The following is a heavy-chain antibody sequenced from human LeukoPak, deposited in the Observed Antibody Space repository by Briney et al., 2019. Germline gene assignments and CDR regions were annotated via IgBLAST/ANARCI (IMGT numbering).Heavy chain of an antibody. CDR2: INSDGSST. Sequence: PGGSLRLSCAASGFTFSSYWMHWVRQAPGKGLVWVSRINSDGSSTSYADSVKGRFTISRDNAKNTLYPQMNSLRAEDTAVYYCACDTAMAQLFDYWGQGTLVTVSS. CDR3: ACDTAMAQLFDY. CDR1: GFTFSSYW. V-gene: IGHV3-74*01. D-gene: IGHD5-18*01. J-gene: IGHJ4*02.